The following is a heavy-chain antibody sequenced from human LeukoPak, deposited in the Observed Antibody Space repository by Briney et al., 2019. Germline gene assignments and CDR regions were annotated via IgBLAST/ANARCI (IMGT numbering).Heavy chain of an antibody. CDR2: IYPGDSET. D-gene: IGHD4-23*01. V-gene: IGHV5-51*01. Sequence: GESLKIPCKDSGYSFPNHWIGWVRQMPGRGLEWMGFIYPGDSETRYSPSFQGHVTISADKSINTAYLHWSSLKASDTAMYYGARPSSNSRWSPDYWGQGTLVTVSP. J-gene: IGHJ4*02. CDR1: GYSFPNHW. CDR3: ARPSSNSRWSPDY.